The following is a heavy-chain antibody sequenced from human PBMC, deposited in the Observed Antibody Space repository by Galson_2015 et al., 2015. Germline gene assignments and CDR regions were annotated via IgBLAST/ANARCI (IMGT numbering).Heavy chain of an antibody. Sequence: SLRLSCAASGFSFSTFGMHWVRQAPGKGLEWVAVLSPDGRNGYYGDSVKGRFAISRDNSKDTLFLEMTSLTPEDTAVYYCAKGRHRVSTGYFDSWGQGTLVTVSS. CDR3: AKGRHRVSTGYFDS. CDR1: GFSFSTFG. J-gene: IGHJ4*02. D-gene: IGHD5/OR15-5a*01. CDR2: LSPDGRNG. V-gene: IGHV3-30*18.